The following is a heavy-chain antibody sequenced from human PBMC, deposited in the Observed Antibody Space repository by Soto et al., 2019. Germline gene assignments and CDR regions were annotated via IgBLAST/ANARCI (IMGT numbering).Heavy chain of an antibody. D-gene: IGHD2-15*01. Sequence: QVQLVESGGGVVQPGRSLRLSCEASGFTFSSYGMHWVRQAPGKGLEWVALISHDRSNTYYADSVKGRFTISRDNSKNTPYLQMNSLRAEDTAVYYCAKAGDIVVKPHFDFWGQGTLVTVSS. CDR2: ISHDRSNT. CDR3: AKAGDIVVKPHFDF. J-gene: IGHJ4*02. CDR1: GFTFSSYG. V-gene: IGHV3-30*18.